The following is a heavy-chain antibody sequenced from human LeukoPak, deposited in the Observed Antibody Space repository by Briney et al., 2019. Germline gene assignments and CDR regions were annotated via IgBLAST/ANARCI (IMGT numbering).Heavy chain of an antibody. J-gene: IGHJ4*02. CDR3: ARVYSSGWYYFDY. V-gene: IGHV1-3*01. CDR1: GYTFTSYA. CDR2: INAGNGNT. D-gene: IGHD6-19*01. Sequence: ASVKVSCKASGYTFTSYAMHWVRQAPGRRLEWMGWINAGNGNTKYSQKFQGRVTITRDTSASTAYMELSSLRSEDTAVYYCARVYSSGWYYFDYWGQGTLVTVSS.